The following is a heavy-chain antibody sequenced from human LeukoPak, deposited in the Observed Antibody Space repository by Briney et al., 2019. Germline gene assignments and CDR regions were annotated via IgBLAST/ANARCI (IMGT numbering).Heavy chain of an antibody. CDR1: GGTFSSYA. D-gene: IGHD5/OR15-5a*01. CDR2: IIPIFGTA. CDR3: ARGTIPSVHKLDY. V-gene: IGHV1-69*05. J-gene: IGHJ4*02. Sequence: ASVKVSCKASGGTFSSYAISWVRQAPGQGLEWMGRIIPIFGTANYAQKFQGRVTITTDESTSTAYMELSSLRSEDTAVYYCARGTIPSVHKLDYWGQETLVTVSS.